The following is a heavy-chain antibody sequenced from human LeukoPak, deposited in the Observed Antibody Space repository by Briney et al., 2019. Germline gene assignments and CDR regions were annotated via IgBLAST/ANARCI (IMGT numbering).Heavy chain of an antibody. D-gene: IGHD1-7*01. Sequence: GGSLRLSCAASGFTFSSYGMHWVRQAPGKGLEWVAFIRYDGSNKYYADSVKGRFTISRDNSKNTLYLQMNSLRAEDTAVYYCAKDRYNWNYGRFIDYWGQGTLVTVSS. CDR1: GFTFSSYG. CDR3: AKDRYNWNYGRFIDY. CDR2: IRYDGSNK. J-gene: IGHJ4*02. V-gene: IGHV3-30*02.